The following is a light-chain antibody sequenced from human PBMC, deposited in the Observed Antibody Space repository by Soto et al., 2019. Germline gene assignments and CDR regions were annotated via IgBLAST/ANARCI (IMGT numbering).Light chain of an antibody. CDR2: EVS. J-gene: IGLJ2*01. CDR3: SSYTSSSTLVV. Sequence: QSALTQPPSASGSPGQSVTISCTGTSSDVGGYNYVSWYQQHPGKAPKFLIFEVSNRPSGVSNRFSGSKSGNTASLTISGLQAEDEADYYCSSYTSSSTLVVFGGGTKLTVL. V-gene: IGLV2-14*01. CDR1: SSDVGGYNY.